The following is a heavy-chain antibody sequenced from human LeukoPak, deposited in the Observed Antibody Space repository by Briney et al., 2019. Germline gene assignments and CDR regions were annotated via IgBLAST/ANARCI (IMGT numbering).Heavy chain of an antibody. Sequence: PGGSLRLSCAVSGFTFSSYEMNWVRQAPGKGLEWVSYISSSGSTIYYADSLKGRFTISRDNAENSLYLQMNSLRTEDTAVYYCASGYRSGADYWGQGTLVTVSS. J-gene: IGHJ4*02. CDR1: GFTFSSYE. CDR2: ISSSGSTI. V-gene: IGHV3-48*03. D-gene: IGHD5-18*01. CDR3: ASGYRSGADY.